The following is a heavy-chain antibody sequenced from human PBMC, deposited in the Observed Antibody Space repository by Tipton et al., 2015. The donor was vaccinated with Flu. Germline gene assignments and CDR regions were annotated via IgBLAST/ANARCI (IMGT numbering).Heavy chain of an antibody. Sequence: SLRLSCAASGFTFSSYSMNWVRQAPGKGLEWVSYISSSSSTIYYADSVKGRFTISRDNAKNSLYLQMNSLRAEDTAVYYCARDPRTTATNYYYMDVWGKGTTVTVSS. J-gene: IGHJ6*03. CDR3: ARDPRTTATNYYYMDV. D-gene: IGHD1-26*01. CDR1: GFTFSSYS. CDR2: ISSSSSTI. V-gene: IGHV3-48*01.